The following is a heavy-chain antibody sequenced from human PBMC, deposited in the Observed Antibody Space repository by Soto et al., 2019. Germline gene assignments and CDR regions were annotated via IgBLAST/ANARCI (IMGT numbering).Heavy chain of an antibody. CDR1: GFTFSSYW. J-gene: IGHJ4*02. V-gene: IGHV3-74*01. CDR2: INSDGSST. CDR3: VRTSLVVAAATREDY. D-gene: IGHD2-15*01. Sequence: EVQLVESGGGLVQPGESLRLSCEASGFTFSSYWMHWVRQAPGKGLVWVSRINSDGSSTSYAGSVKGRFTISRDNAKNTLYLQMNSRRAEDTAVYYCVRTSLVVAAATREDYWGQGTLVTVSS.